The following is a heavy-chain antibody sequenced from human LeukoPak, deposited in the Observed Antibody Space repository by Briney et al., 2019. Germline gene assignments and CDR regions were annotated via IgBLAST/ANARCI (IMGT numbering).Heavy chain of an antibody. D-gene: IGHD3-16*01. CDR3: ARFTPQGYGWGGYNRFDP. J-gene: IGHJ5*02. CDR2: IYYSGST. CDR1: GGSISSYY. Sequence: SETLSLTCTVSGGSISSYYWSWIRQPPGKGLEWIGYIYYSGSTNYNPSLKSRVTISVDTSKNQFSLNLTSVTAADTAVYYCARFTPQGYGWGGYNRFDPWGQGTLVTVSS. V-gene: IGHV4-59*01.